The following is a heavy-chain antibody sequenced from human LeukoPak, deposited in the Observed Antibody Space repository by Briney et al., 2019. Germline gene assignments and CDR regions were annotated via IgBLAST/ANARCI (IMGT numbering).Heavy chain of an antibody. V-gene: IGHV3-53*01. J-gene: IGHJ4*02. D-gene: IGHD4-17*01. CDR1: GFIFSSFE. Sequence: PGGSLRLSCAASGFIFSSFEMNWVRQAPGKGLEWVSIIYSDYSGSKTYYADSVKGRFTISRDNSKNMLYLQMNSLRAEDTAVYSCARGTVTAPDYWGQGTLVTVSS. CDR3: ARGTVTAPDY. CDR2: IYSDYSGSKT.